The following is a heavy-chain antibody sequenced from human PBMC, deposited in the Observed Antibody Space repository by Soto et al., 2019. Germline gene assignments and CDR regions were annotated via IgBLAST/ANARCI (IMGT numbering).Heavy chain of an antibody. V-gene: IGHV4-59*11. CDR1: GGSISSHY. CDR3: ARDGGEASGMDV. D-gene: IGHD3-16*01. J-gene: IGHJ6*02. Sequence: SETLSLTCTVSGGSISSHYWSWVRQAPGKGLKWIGHIYYRGSTTYNPSLRSRSTISVDTSNNQFSLKLNSVTTADTAVYYCARDGGEASGMDVWGQGTKVTVSS. CDR2: IYYRGST.